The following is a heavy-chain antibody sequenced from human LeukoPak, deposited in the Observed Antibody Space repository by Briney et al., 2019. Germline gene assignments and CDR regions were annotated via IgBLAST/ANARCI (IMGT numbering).Heavy chain of an antibody. CDR1: GFTFSSYG. CDR2: IRYDGSNK. Sequence: GGSLRLSCAVSGFTFSSYGMHWVRQAPGKGLEWVAFIRYDGSNKYYADSVKGRFTISRDNSKNTLYLQMNSLRAEDTAVYYCAKALGPTMLRGVLHYWGQGTLVTVSS. CDR3: AKALGPTMLRGVLHY. J-gene: IGHJ4*02. V-gene: IGHV3-30*02. D-gene: IGHD3-10*01.